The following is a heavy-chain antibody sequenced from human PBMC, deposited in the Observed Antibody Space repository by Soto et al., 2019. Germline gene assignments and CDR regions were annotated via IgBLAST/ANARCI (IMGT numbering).Heavy chain of an antibody. CDR2: INPSGGST. J-gene: IGHJ4*02. CDR3: ASAQNHYGSGSYYTPPLGGFDY. V-gene: IGHV1-46*01. CDR1: GYTFTSYC. Sequence: ASVKVSCKASGYTFTSYCMHWVRQAPGQGLEWMGIINPSGGSTSYAQKFQGRVTMTRDTSTSTVYMELSSLRSEDTAVYYCASAQNHYGSGSYYTPPLGGFDYWGQGTLVTVSS. D-gene: IGHD3-10*01.